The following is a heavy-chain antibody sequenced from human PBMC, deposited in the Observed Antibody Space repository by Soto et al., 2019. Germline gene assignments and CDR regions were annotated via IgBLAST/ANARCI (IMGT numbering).Heavy chain of an antibody. CDR2: ISYDGSNK. J-gene: IGHJ6*02. V-gene: IGHV3-30*18. CDR3: EKDSIRFKYYYGMDV. D-gene: IGHD2-2*01. Sequence: QVQLVESGGGVVQPGRSLRLSCAASGFTFSSYGMHWVRQAPGKGLEWVAVISYDGSNKYYADSVKGRFTISRDNSKNTLYLQMNSLRAEDTAVYYCEKDSIRFKYYYGMDVWGQGTTVTVSS. CDR1: GFTFSSYG.